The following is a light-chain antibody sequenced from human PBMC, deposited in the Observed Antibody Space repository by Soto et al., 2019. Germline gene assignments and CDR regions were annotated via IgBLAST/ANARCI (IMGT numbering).Light chain of an antibody. CDR3: HKYNNWRPLT. V-gene: IGKV3-15*01. Sequence: EIVMTQSPATLSVSPGERATLSRRASQSVSSNLAWYQQKPGQAPRLLIYGASTRATGIPARFSGSGSGTEFTLTITSLQSEDLAVYYCHKYNNWRPLTFGGRTKVEIK. CDR2: GAS. J-gene: IGKJ4*01. CDR1: QSVSSN.